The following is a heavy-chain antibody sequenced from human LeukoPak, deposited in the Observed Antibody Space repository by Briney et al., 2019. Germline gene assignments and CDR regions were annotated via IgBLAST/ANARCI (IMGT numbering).Heavy chain of an antibody. D-gene: IGHD2-21*02. CDR1: GFTLYSSW. Sequence: GGSLRHSCAAPGFTLYSSWMVWFRPAPAKGLVWVSRINPDGSWTLHADSVKGRFAISRDYARNTLYLQMNSLGVEDTAMYYCARYEQRPGVTASDPWSQGTLVTVSS. CDR2: INPDGSWT. V-gene: IGHV3-74*01. CDR3: ARYEQRPGVTASDP. J-gene: IGHJ5*02.